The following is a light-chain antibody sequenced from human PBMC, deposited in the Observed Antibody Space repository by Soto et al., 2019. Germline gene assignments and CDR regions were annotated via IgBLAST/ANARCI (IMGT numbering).Light chain of an antibody. CDR2: DAS. CDR1: QSSLSW. Sequence: DIQMTQSPSTLSASVGDRVTITCRVSQSSLSWLAWYQHKPGKSPKLMIYDASRLESGVPTRFSGSRSGPEFTLTISSLQPDDSATYYCQPDDTYWTVGRGSKVDI. V-gene: IGKV1-5*01. CDR3: QPDDTYWT. J-gene: IGKJ1*01.